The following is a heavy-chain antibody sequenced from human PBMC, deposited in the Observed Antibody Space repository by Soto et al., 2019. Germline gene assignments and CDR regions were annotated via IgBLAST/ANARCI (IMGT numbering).Heavy chain of an antibody. V-gene: IGHV3-33*08. D-gene: IGHD3-9*01. CDR3: ARDILTGYLGY. CDR1: WGTFGGYG. CDR2: IWYDGSNK. Sequence: GGPLRLCWGAAWGTFGGYGRHCVRQDPGKGLEWVAVIWYDGSNKYYADSVKGRFTISRDNSKNTLYLQMNSLRAEDKAVYYCARDILTGYLGYWGQGTLVTGSS. J-gene: IGHJ4*02.